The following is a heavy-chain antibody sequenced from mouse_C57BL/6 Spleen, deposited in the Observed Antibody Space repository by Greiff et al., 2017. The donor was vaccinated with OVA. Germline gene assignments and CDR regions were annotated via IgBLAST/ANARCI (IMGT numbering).Heavy chain of an antibody. Sequence: QVQLQQPGAELVKPGASVKLSCKASGYTFTSYWMHWVKQRPGQGLEWIGMIHPNSGSTNYNEKFKSKATLNVDKSSSTAYMQLSSLTSEDSAVYYCAILYGSSLDYWGQGTTLTVSS. CDR3: AILYGSSLDY. D-gene: IGHD1-1*01. CDR1: GYTFTSYW. CDR2: IHPNSGST. V-gene: IGHV1-64*01. J-gene: IGHJ2*01.